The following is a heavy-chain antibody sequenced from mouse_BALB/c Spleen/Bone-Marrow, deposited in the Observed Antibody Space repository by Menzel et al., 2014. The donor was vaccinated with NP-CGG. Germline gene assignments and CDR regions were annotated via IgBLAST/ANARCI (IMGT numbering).Heavy chain of an antibody. CDR2: IDPANGNT. J-gene: IGHJ3*01. V-gene: IGHV14-3*02. CDR3: ARYNYGSSQFAY. CDR1: GFNIKDTY. D-gene: IGHD1-1*01. Sequence: VQLQQSGAELVEPGASVKLSCTASGFNIKDTYMHWVKQRPEQGLEWIGRIDPANGNTKCDPKFQGKATITADTSSNTAYLQLSSLTSEDTAVYYCARYNYGSSQFAYWGQGTLVTVSA.